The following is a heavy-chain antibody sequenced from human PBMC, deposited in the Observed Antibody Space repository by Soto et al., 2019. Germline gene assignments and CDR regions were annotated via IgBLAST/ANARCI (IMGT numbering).Heavy chain of an antibody. D-gene: IGHD2-15*01. Sequence: QVQLQESGPGLVKPSETLSLTCSVSGGSISNYYWSWIRQSAGKGLEWIGRIYPGGSTNYNPSLKSRVTMSVETPKNQVSLRLTSVTAADTAVYYCARASVGPPGGGSWIMPFDFWGQGTRVTVSS. V-gene: IGHV4-4*07. CDR2: IYPGGST. CDR3: ARASVGPPGGGSWIMPFDF. J-gene: IGHJ4*02. CDR1: GGSISNYY.